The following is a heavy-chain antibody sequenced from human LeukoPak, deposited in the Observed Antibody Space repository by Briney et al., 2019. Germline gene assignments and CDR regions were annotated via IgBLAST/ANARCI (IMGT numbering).Heavy chain of an antibody. J-gene: IGHJ4*02. D-gene: IGHD3-22*01. CDR1: GFTFSSYA. Sequence: PGGSLRLSCAASGFTFSSYAMSWVRQAPGKGLEWVSYISSSGSTIYYADSVKGRFTISRDNAKNSLYLQMNSLRAEDTAVYYCARVPYDSSGYYSDYWGQGTLVTVSS. V-gene: IGHV3-48*04. CDR2: ISSSGSTI. CDR3: ARVPYDSSGYYSDY.